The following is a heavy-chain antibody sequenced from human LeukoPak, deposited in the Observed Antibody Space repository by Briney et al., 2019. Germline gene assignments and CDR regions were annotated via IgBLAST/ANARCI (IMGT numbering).Heavy chain of an antibody. Sequence: PGGSLRLSCAASGFTFSSYAMSWVRQAPGKGLEWVSGISGSGGSTYHADSVKGRFTISRDNSKNTLYLQMNSLRAEDTAVYYCAKGFGYGGNSGIDYWGQGTLVTVSS. J-gene: IGHJ4*02. CDR1: GFTFSSYA. CDR2: ISGSGGST. D-gene: IGHD4-23*01. V-gene: IGHV3-23*01. CDR3: AKGFGYGGNSGIDY.